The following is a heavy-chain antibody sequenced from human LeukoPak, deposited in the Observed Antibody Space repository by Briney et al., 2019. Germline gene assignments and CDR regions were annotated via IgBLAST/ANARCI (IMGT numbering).Heavy chain of an antibody. CDR1: GYTFGGHY. CDR2: ISPDSGAS. V-gene: IGHV1-2*02. J-gene: IGHJ3*01. Sequence: ASVKVSCKASGYTFGGHYIHWVRQAPGQGLEWMGWISPDSGASKYAQRFQGRVIMTRDTSISTAYMELSSLRSDDTAVYYCAKDRARVATMVDGFEVWGQGTMVTVS. D-gene: IGHD5-12*01. CDR3: AKDRARVATMVDGFEV.